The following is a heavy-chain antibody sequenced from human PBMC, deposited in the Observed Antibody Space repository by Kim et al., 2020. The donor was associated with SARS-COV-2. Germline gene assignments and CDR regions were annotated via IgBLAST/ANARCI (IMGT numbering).Heavy chain of an antibody. Sequence: SETLSLTCAVSGGSISSSNWWSWVRQPPGKGLEWIGEIYHSGSTNYNPSLKSRVTISVDKSKNQFSLKLSSVTAADTAVYYCARDEGGTTVTTKYFQHWGQGTLVTVSS. J-gene: IGHJ1*01. D-gene: IGHD4-17*01. V-gene: IGHV4-4*02. CDR1: GGSISSSNW. CDR2: IYHSGST. CDR3: ARDEGGTTVTTKYFQH.